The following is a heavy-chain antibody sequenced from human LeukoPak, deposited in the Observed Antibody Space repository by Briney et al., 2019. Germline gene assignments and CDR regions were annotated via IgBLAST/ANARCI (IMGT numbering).Heavy chain of an antibody. CDR2: IYYSGST. D-gene: IGHD1-1*01. Sequence: SETLSLTCTVSGGSISSYYWSWIRQPPGKGLEWIGYIYYSGSTNYNPSLKSRVTISVDTSKNQFSLKLSSVTAEDTAVYYCAKDEGQLVFDYWGQGTLVTVSS. J-gene: IGHJ4*02. V-gene: IGHV4-59*01. CDR1: GGSISSYY. CDR3: AKDEGQLVFDY.